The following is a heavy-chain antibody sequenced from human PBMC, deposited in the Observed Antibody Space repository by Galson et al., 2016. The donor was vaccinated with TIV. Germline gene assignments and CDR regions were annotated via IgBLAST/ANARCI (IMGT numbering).Heavy chain of an antibody. V-gene: IGHV4-59*11. J-gene: IGHJ4*02. D-gene: IGHD4-17*01. CDR2: IYYSGST. Sequence: SLTCTVSGDSISPHYWNWIRQPPGKGLEWIGYIYYSGSTYYNPSLKSRVTISVDTSKNQFSLKLSSVTAADTAVYYCARSGYGDFLSLRYFDYWGQGTLVTVSS. CDR3: ARSGYGDFLSLRYFDY. CDR1: GDSISPHY.